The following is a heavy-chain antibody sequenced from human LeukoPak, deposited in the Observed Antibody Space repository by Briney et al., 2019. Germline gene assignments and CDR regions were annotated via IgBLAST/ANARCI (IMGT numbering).Heavy chain of an antibody. CDR3: ARDRDGSGVFDY. J-gene: IGHJ4*02. CDR1: GFTFSSYE. Sequence: GGSLRLSCAASGFTFSSYEMNWVRQAPGKGLEWVSSISSSSSYIYYADSVKGRFTISRDNAKNSLYLQMNSLRAEDTAVYYCARDRDGSGVFDYWGQGTLVTVSS. CDR2: ISSSSSYI. V-gene: IGHV3-21*01. D-gene: IGHD3-10*01.